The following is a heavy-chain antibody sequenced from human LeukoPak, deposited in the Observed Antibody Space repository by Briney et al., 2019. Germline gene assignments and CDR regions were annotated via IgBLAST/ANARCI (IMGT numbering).Heavy chain of an antibody. CDR3: AREGGPYRPLDY. CDR2: VNLQGST. Sequence: PSETLPLTCGVSGGSITNTNYWTWVRQPPGKGLEWIGEVNLQGSTNYNPSLMGRVAIAVDTSENHISLQLTSVTAADTAVYYCAREGGPYRPLDYSGQGTLVTVSS. J-gene: IGHJ4*02. V-gene: IGHV4-4*02. CDR1: GGSITNTNY.